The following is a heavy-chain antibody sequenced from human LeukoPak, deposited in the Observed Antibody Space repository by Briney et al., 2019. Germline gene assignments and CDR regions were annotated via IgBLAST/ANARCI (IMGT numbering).Heavy chain of an antibody. CDR1: GFTFSSYN. CDR3: ARGSPNLFDY. D-gene: IGHD1-14*01. J-gene: IGHJ4*02. CDR2: ITSSSNYI. Sequence: GGSLRLSCAASGFTFSSYNMNWVRQAPGKGLEWVSSITSSSNYIYYADSVKGRFTISRDNAKNSLYLQMNSLRAEDTTVYYCARGSPNLFDYWGQGTLVTVSS. V-gene: IGHV3-21*03.